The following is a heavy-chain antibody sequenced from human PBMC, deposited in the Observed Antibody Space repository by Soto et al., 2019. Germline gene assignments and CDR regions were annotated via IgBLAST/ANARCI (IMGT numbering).Heavy chain of an antibody. CDR2: VNWNGGST. CDR1: GFTFDDYG. J-gene: IGHJ4*02. D-gene: IGHD3-3*01. V-gene: IGHV3-20*04. Sequence: GGSLRLSCAASGFTFDDYGMSWARQAPGKGLEWVSGVNWNGGSTGYADSVKGRFTISRDNSKNTLYLQMNSLRAEDTAVYYCARGPLLTIFGVVIPGPFDYWGQGTLVTVSS. CDR3: ARGPLLTIFGVVIPGPFDY.